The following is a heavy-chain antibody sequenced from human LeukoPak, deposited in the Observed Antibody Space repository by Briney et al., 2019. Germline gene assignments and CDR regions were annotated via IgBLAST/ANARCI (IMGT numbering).Heavy chain of an antibody. CDR3: ARDWGGVRFLEWLLASYFDY. Sequence: SVKVSCKASGGTFSSYAISWVRQAPGQGLEWMGRIIPILGIANYAQKFQGRVTITADKSTSTAYMELSSLRSDDTAVYYCARDWGGVRFLEWLLASYFDYWGQGTLVTVSS. D-gene: IGHD3-3*01. CDR1: GGTFSSYA. V-gene: IGHV1-69*04. CDR2: IIPILGIA. J-gene: IGHJ4*02.